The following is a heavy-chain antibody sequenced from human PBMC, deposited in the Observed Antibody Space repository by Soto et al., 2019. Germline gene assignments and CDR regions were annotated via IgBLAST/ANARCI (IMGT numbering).Heavy chain of an antibody. CDR1: GFTFSSYW. D-gene: IGHD2-2*01. Sequence: QPGGSLRLSCAASGFTFSSYWMHWVRQAPGKGLVWVSRINSDGSSTSYADSVKGRFTISRDNAKNTLYLQMNSLRAEDTAVYYCARGNLCSSTSCYYYSWGWFDPWGQGTLVTVSS. CDR3: ARGNLCSSTSCYYYSWGWFDP. V-gene: IGHV3-74*01. J-gene: IGHJ5*02. CDR2: INSDGSST.